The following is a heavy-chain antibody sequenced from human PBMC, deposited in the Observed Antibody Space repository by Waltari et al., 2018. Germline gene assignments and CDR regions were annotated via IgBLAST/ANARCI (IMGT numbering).Heavy chain of an antibody. Sequence: QVQLVESGGGVVQPGRSLRLSCAASGFPFSSYGMHWVRQAPGKGLEWVAVIWYDGSNKYYADSVKGRFTISRDNSKNTLYLQMNSLRAEDTAVYYCATDGLGDAFDIWGQGTMVTVSS. CDR3: ATDGLGDAFDI. D-gene: IGHD3-16*01. CDR1: GFPFSSYG. V-gene: IGHV3-33*01. CDR2: IWYDGSNK. J-gene: IGHJ3*02.